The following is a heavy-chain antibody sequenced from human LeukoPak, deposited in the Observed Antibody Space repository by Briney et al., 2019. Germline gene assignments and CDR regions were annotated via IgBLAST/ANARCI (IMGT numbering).Heavy chain of an antibody. D-gene: IGHD2-21*01. V-gene: IGHV3-74*01. CDR1: GFTFNRYP. CDR2: LDSAGGGT. Sequence: PGGSLRLSCSASGFTFNRYPMHWVRQAPGKGLEWVSRLDSAGGGTNYADSVRGRFTISRDNAKNSLYLQMNSLRAEDTAVYYCARGQDYSDYWGQGTLVTVSS. J-gene: IGHJ4*02. CDR3: ARGQDYSDY.